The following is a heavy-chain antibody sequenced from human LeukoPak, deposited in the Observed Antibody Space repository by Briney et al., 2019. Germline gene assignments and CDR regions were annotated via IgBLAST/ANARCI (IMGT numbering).Heavy chain of an antibody. Sequence: SETLSLTCTVSGGSISSSSYYWGWIRPPPGKGLEWIGSLYYSGSTYYNPSLKSRVTISVDTSKNQFSLKLSSVTAADTAVYYCARHSGSYLPDYWGQGTLVTVSS. D-gene: IGHD1-26*01. J-gene: IGHJ4*02. CDR2: LYYSGST. CDR1: GGSISSSSYY. CDR3: ARHSGSYLPDY. V-gene: IGHV4-39*01.